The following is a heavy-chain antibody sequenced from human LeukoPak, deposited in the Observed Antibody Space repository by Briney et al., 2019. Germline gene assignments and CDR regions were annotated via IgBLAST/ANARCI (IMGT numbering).Heavy chain of an antibody. CDR1: GFTFSISA. CDR3: AKDRGLTLGSWHFDS. V-gene: IGHV3-23*01. Sequence: PGGSLRLSCTASGFTFSISAMSWVRQAPGKGLEWITTLSNNGAAAYYADYVKGRFTISRDNSKNTVSLQMDGLSAEDTAIYYCAKDRGLTLGSWHFDSWGQGTRVTVSS. D-gene: IGHD3-10*01. J-gene: IGHJ4*02. CDR2: LSNNGAAA.